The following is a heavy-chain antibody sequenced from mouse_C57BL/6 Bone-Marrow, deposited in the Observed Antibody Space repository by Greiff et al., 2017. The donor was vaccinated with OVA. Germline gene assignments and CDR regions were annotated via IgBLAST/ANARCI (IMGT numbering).Heavy chain of an antibody. CDR3: ARYGRLGRRGFDC. Sequence: VQLQESGAELVKPGASVKLSCKASGYTFTSYWMHWVKQRPGQGLEWIGMIHPNSGSTNYNEKFKSKATLTVDKSSSTAYMQLSSLTSEDSAVYYCARYGRLGRRGFDCWGQGTTLTVSS. CDR2: IHPNSGST. CDR1: GYTFTSYW. D-gene: IGHD4-1*01. V-gene: IGHV1-64*01. J-gene: IGHJ2*01.